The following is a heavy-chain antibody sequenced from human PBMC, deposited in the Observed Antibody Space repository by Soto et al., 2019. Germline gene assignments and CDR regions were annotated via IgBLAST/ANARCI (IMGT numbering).Heavy chain of an antibody. CDR1: GFSLTTTGLG. D-gene: IGHD3-10*01. CDR3: AHEGFGSDNWFDA. CDR2: IYWNDEK. J-gene: IGHJ5*02. V-gene: IGHV2-5*01. Sequence: QITLKESGPTLVTPTQALTLTCTFSGFSLTTTGLGVAWIRQPPGKALEWLALIYWNDEKRSRRSLRSRLTITKDTSKNQVVLTMTDMDPVDTATYFCAHEGFGSDNWFDAWCQGALVIVSS.